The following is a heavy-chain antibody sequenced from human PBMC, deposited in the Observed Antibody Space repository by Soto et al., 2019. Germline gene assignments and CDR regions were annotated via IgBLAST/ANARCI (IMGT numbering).Heavy chain of an antibody. J-gene: IGHJ4*02. Sequence: SGPTLVNPTQTLTLTCTFSGFSLSTSAVGVGWIRQPPGKALEWLALIYWNDDKRYSPSLMSRLTITKDTSKNQVVLTMTNMDPVDTAAYYCAHLKYYDILTGSHGDFDYWGQGTLVTVSS. V-gene: IGHV2-5*01. CDR1: GFSLSTSAVG. CDR3: AHLKYYDILTGSHGDFDY. CDR2: IYWNDDK. D-gene: IGHD3-9*01.